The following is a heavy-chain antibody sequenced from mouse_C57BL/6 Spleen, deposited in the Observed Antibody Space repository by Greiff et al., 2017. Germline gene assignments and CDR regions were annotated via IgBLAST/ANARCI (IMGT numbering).Heavy chain of an antibody. Sequence: QVQLKQPGAELVKPGASVKVSCKASGYTFTSYWMHWVKQRPGQGLEWIGRIHPSDSDTNSNQKFKGKATLTVDKSSSTAYMQLSSLTSEDSAVYYCATPFIEGAMDYWGQGTSVTVSS. V-gene: IGHV1-74*01. CDR2: IHPSDSDT. CDR3: ATPFIEGAMDY. J-gene: IGHJ4*01. D-gene: IGHD1-1*01. CDR1: GYTFTSYW.